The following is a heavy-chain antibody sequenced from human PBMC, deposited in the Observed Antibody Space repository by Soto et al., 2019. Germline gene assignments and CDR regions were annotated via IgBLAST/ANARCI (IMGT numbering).Heavy chain of an antibody. J-gene: IGHJ4*02. Sequence: GGSLRLSCAASGFTFSSYAMHWVRQAPGKGLEWVAVISYDGSNKYYADSVKGRFTISRDNSKNTLYLQMNSLRAEDTAVYYCARDPSPRIGSYSPDYWGQGTLVTVSS. CDR3: ARDPSPRIGSYSPDY. CDR2: ISYDGSNK. V-gene: IGHV3-30*04. D-gene: IGHD1-26*01. CDR1: GFTFSSYA.